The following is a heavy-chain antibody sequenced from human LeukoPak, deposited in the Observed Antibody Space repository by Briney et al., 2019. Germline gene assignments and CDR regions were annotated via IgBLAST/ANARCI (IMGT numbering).Heavy chain of an antibody. D-gene: IGHD1-7*01. CDR3: AKDRRTYYYYYMDV. CDR2: ISGDGGST. Sequence: PGGSLRLYCAASGFTFDDYAMHWVRQAPGKGLEWVSLISGDGGSTYYADSVRGRFTISRDNSKNSLYLQMTSLRTEDTALYYCAKDRRTYYYYYMDVWGKGTTVTVSS. CDR1: GFTFDDYA. V-gene: IGHV3-43*02. J-gene: IGHJ6*03.